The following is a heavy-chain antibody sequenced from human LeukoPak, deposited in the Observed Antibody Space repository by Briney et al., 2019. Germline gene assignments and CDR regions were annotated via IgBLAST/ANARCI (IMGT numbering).Heavy chain of an antibody. V-gene: IGHV4-39*01. Sequence: SETLSLTCTVSGGSISSSSYYWGSIRQPPGKGLEWIGSIYYSGSTYYNPSLKSRVTISVDTSKNQFSLKLSSVTAADTAVYYCARRGYDSSGYYRNYWGQGTLVTVSS. J-gene: IGHJ4*02. CDR3: ARRGYDSSGYYRNY. CDR2: IYYSGST. D-gene: IGHD3-22*01. CDR1: GGSISSSSYY.